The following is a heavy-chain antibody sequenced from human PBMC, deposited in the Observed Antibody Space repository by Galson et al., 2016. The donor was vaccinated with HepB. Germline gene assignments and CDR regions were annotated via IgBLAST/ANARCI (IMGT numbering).Heavy chain of an antibody. Sequence: TLSLTCTVSGGSISSGGYYWSWIRQHPGEGLEWIGYIYHTGNAYYNASLKSRVTVSVDTSKNQFFLKLSSLTAADTAVYFCARGGRKGLWGYYFDYWGQGTLVPVSS. D-gene: IGHD3-16*01. J-gene: IGHJ4*02. CDR2: IYHTGNA. V-gene: IGHV4-31*03. CDR1: GGSISSGGYY. CDR3: ARGGRKGLWGYYFDY.